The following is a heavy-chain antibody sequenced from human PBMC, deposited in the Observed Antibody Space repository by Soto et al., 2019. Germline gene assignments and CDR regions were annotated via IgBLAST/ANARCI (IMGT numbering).Heavy chain of an antibody. Sequence: QVQLVQSGAEVKKPGASVKVSCKASGYTFTSYGISWVRQAPGQGLEWMGWISAYNGNTNYAQKLQGRVTMTTDTSPSTAYMELRSLRSDDPAVYYCARDPITIFGVVTPESYYMVVWGKGTTVTVAS. J-gene: IGHJ6*03. CDR3: ARDPITIFGVVTPESYYMVV. V-gene: IGHV1-18*01. CDR2: ISAYNGNT. CDR1: GYTFTSYG. D-gene: IGHD3-3*01.